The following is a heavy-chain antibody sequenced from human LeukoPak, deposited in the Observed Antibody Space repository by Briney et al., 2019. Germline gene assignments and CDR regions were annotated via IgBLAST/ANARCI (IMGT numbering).Heavy chain of an antibody. CDR3: AKDRAYYYGSQNYYFDY. D-gene: IGHD3-10*01. CDR2: ISASGGST. CDR1: GFTFSSYA. V-gene: IGHV3-23*01. J-gene: IGHJ4*02. Sequence: GGSLRLSCAVSGFTFSSYAMNWVRQAPGKGLQWVSGISASGGSTYNADSVKGRFTVSRDNSKNTLFLQMNNLRDDDAAVYYCAKDRAYYYGSQNYYFDYWGQGTLVTVSS.